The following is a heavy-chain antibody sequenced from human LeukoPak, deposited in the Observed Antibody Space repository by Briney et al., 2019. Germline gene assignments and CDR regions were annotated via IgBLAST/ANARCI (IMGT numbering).Heavy chain of an antibody. Sequence: GGSLRLSCADSGFTFTNYAMSWVRQAPVKGLEWVSGISGSGGSTYHADSVKGRVTISRDNSKNTLYLHMESVRAQNTAVYYCAKARECQVLFDAFDIWGQGTMVTVSS. CDR1: GFTFTNYA. CDR2: ISGSGGST. CDR3: AKARECQVLFDAFDI. V-gene: IGHV3-23*01. D-gene: IGHD3-10*01. J-gene: IGHJ3*02.